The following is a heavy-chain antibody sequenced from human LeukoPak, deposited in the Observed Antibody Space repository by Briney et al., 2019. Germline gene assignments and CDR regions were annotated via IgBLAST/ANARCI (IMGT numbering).Heavy chain of an antibody. V-gene: IGHV4-34*10. CDR2: FHHSGNT. D-gene: IGHD6-13*01. Sequence: SETLSLTCAVYGGSFSGYYWSWIRQPPGKGLEWIGYFHHSGNTNYSPSLSSRITMSVDTSKNQFSLRLNSVTAADTAIYYCARRAAALDPWGQGTLVPVSS. CDR3: ARRAAALDP. J-gene: IGHJ5*02. CDR1: GGSFSGYY.